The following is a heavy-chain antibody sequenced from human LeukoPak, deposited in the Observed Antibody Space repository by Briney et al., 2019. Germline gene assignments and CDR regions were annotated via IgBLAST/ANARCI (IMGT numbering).Heavy chain of an antibody. CDR1: RCDFEIYE. Sequence: AGGSLRFSCAASRCDFEIYEMNWIRQAPGKGLEWVSYISHSGISRYYADSVQGRFTISRDNADKSLYLQMNSLRAEDTAVYYCARDHPAHGINYFFDLWGRGALVTVSS. CDR3: ARDHPAHGINYFFDL. D-gene: IGHD3-10*01. V-gene: IGHV3-48*03. J-gene: IGHJ2*01. CDR2: ISHSGISR.